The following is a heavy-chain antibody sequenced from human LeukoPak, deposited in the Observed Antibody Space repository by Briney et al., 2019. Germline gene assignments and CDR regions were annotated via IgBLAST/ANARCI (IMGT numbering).Heavy chain of an antibody. CDR1: GFTFSSYA. V-gene: IGHV3-30-3*01. CDR2: ISYDGSNK. CDR3: AKDIYSRDFTGMDV. D-gene: IGHD6-13*01. J-gene: IGHJ6*04. Sequence: TGRSLRLSCAASGFTFSSYAMHWVRQAPGKGLEWVAVISYDGSNKYYADSVKGRFTISRDNSKNTLYLQMNSLRAEDTAVYYCAKDIYSRDFTGMDVWGKGTTVTVSS.